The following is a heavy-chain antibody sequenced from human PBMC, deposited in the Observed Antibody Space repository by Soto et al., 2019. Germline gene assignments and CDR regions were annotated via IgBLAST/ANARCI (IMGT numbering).Heavy chain of an antibody. CDR2: INAGNGNT. J-gene: IGHJ6*02. V-gene: IGHV1-3*01. Sequence: ASGKVACKGSGYTVTGYAMHLVRQAPGQRLEWMGWINAGNGNTKYSQKFQGRVTITRDTSASTAYMELSSLRSEDTAVYYCARGPLLWGVVWGQGTTVTVSS. CDR1: GYTVTGYA. CDR3: ARGPLLWGVV. D-gene: IGHD3-10*01.